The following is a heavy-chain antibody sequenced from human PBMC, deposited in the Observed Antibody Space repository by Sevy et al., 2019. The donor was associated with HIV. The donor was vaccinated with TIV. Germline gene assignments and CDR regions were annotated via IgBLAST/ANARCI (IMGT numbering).Heavy chain of an antibody. J-gene: IGHJ3*02. Sequence: SETLSLTCTVSGGSVSSGSYYWSWIRQPPGKGLEWIGYIYYSGSTNYNPSLKSRVTISVDTSKNQFSLKLGSVTAADTAVYYCARVRGSYYGDAFDIWGQGTMVTVSS. CDR3: ARVRGSYYGDAFDI. CDR2: IYYSGST. V-gene: IGHV4-61*01. CDR1: GGSVSSGSYY. D-gene: IGHD1-26*01.